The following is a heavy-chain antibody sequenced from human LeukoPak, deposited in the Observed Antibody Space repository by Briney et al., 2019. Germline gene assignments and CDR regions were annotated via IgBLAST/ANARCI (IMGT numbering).Heavy chain of an antibody. V-gene: IGHV3-30-3*01. CDR1: GFTFSNYA. Sequence: GGPLRLSCAASGFTFSNYAIHWVRQAPDKGLEWVTVIPFDGSNKYYADSVRARFTISRDNSKNTLYLQMNSLRAEDTAVCYCARDVDTALDYWGQGTLVTVSS. D-gene: IGHD5-18*01. J-gene: IGHJ4*02. CDR2: IPFDGSNK. CDR3: ARDVDTALDY.